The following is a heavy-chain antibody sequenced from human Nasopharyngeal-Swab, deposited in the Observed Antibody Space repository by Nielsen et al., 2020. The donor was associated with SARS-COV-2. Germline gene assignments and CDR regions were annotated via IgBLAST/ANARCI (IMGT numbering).Heavy chain of an antibody. CDR1: GYSFTSYW. V-gene: IGHV5-51*01. D-gene: IGHD6-13*01. J-gene: IGHJ6*02. CDR3: ARQGIAAAGTTDYYYGMDV. CDR2: IYPGDSDT. Sequence: GSLRLSCKGSGYSFTSYWIGWVRPMPGKGLEWMGIIYPGDSDTRYSPSFQGQVTISADKSISTAYLQWSSLKASDTAMSYCARQGIAAAGTTDYYYGMDVWGQGTTVTVSS.